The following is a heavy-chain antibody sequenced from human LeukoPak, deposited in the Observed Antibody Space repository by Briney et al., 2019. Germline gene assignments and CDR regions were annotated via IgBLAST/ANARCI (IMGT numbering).Heavy chain of an antibody. CDR3: ARDLGDCSGGSCYRSPGGYFDY. Sequence: GGSLRLSCVVSGFTVSNNYMKWVRQAPGKGLEWVSTIYGGGSTYYADSVRGRFTISRDNSKNTLYLQMNSLRAEDTAVYYCARDLGDCSGGSCYRSPGGYFDYWGQGTLVTVSS. D-gene: IGHD2-15*01. J-gene: IGHJ4*02. CDR2: IYGGGST. V-gene: IGHV3-53*01. CDR1: GFTVSNNY.